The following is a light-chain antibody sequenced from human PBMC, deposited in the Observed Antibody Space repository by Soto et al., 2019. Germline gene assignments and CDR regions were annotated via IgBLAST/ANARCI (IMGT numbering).Light chain of an antibody. CDR1: QSVSNYY. V-gene: IGKV3-20*01. Sequence: DIVLTQSPGTLSLSPGERATLSCRASQSVSNYYLAWYQQKPGQAPRLLIYGASSRATGIPDRFSGSGSGADFTLTISRLEPEDFAVYYCQKFGSSPWTFGQGTKVEIK. CDR3: QKFGSSPWT. J-gene: IGKJ1*01. CDR2: GAS.